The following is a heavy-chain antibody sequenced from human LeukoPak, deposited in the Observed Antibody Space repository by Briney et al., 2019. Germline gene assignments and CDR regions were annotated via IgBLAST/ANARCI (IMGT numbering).Heavy chain of an antibody. CDR3: ARSPYYYDSSGYSPFDY. Sequence: SVKVSCKASGGTFSSYAISWVRQAPGQGLEWMGGIIPIFGTASYAQKFQGRVTITADESTSTAYMELSGLRSEDTAVYYCARSPYYYDSSGYSPFDYWGQGTLVTVSS. J-gene: IGHJ4*02. CDR1: GGTFSSYA. CDR2: IIPIFGTA. V-gene: IGHV1-69*13. D-gene: IGHD3-22*01.